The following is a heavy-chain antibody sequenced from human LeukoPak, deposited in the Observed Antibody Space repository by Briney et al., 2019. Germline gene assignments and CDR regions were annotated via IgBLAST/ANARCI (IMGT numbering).Heavy chain of an antibody. J-gene: IGHJ6*02. V-gene: IGHV1-8*01. CDR3: ARAAAYYYGSGSLPPVSNYYYGIDV. D-gene: IGHD3-10*01. CDR2: MNPNSGNT. Sequence: ASVKVSCKASGYTFTSYDINWVRQATGQGLEWMGWMNPNSGNTGYAQKFQVRVTMTRNTSISTAYMELSSLRSEDTAVYYCARAAAYYYGSGSLPPVSNYYYGIDVWGQGTTVTVSS. CDR1: GYTFTSYD.